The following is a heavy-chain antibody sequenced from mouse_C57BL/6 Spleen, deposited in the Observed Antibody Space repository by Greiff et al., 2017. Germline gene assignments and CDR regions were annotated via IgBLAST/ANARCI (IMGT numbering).Heavy chain of an antibody. CDR1: GFSLTSYG. V-gene: IGHV2-6-1*01. Sequence: VQLVESGPGLVAPSQSLSITCTVSGFSLTSYGVHWVRQPPGKGLEWLVVIWSDGSTTYNSALKSRLNISKDNSKSQVFIKMNSHQTDDTAMYYCARHGGYYPNWYFDVWGTGTTVTVSS. J-gene: IGHJ1*03. D-gene: IGHD2-3*01. CDR3: ARHGGYYPNWYFDV. CDR2: IWSDGST.